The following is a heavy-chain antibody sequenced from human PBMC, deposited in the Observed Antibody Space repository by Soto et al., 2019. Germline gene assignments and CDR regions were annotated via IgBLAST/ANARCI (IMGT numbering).Heavy chain of an antibody. Sequence: QVQLVQSGAEVKRPGSSVKVSCKASGGAFNNYAIYWVRQAPGQGLEWLGTIVPVFPSVYYAPRFQGRLTITADVSTDTVYMMLTSLESEDSAVYYCAREMPSTAAAYFCYGLNVWGQGTSVSV. CDR3: AREMPSTAAAYFCYGLNV. J-gene: IGHJ6*02. D-gene: IGHD6-13*01. CDR2: IVPVFPSV. CDR1: GGAFNNYA. V-gene: IGHV1-69*18.